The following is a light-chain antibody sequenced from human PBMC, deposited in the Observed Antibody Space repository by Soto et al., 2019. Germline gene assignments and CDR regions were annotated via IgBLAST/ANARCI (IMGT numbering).Light chain of an antibody. Sequence: ESVLTHSPGTVTLSPGGRSTLSCRASQSVDNRYFAWYQQKPGQAPRLLIYGISNRATGIPDRFSGSGSGTDFTLTISRLEPEDFVVYYCQQYSTLPHTFGQGTKVDI. CDR1: QSVDNRY. V-gene: IGKV3-20*01. CDR2: GIS. J-gene: IGKJ2*01. CDR3: QQYSTLPHT.